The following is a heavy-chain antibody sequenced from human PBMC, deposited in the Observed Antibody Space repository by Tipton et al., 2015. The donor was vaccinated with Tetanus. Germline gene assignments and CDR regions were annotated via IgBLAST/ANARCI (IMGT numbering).Heavy chain of an antibody. J-gene: IGHJ3*02. Sequence: PRLSCAASGFTFSNAWMNWVRQAPGKGLEWVGRIKSKTDGGTTDYAAPVKGRFTISRDDSKNTLYLQMNSLKTEDTAVYYCTTDPYYYDSSGYYSHTFDIWGQGTMVTVSS. D-gene: IGHD3-22*01. CDR1: GFTFSNAW. CDR2: IKSKTDGGTT. CDR3: TTDPYYYDSSGYYSHTFDI. V-gene: IGHV3-15*07.